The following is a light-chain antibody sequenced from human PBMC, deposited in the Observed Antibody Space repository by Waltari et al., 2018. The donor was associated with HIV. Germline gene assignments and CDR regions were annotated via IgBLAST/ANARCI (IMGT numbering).Light chain of an antibody. CDR1: QTVNTY. J-gene: IGKJ4*01. CDR3: QQRTDSIT. V-gene: IGKV3-11*01. CDR2: DAS. Sequence: EIVLTQSPATLSLSPGERATLFFRASQTVNTYLAWSQQKPGQAPSLVSYDASTRATGVPARFSGRGSGTDFTLTISSLEPDDVAVYYCQQRTDSITFGGGTKVEIK.